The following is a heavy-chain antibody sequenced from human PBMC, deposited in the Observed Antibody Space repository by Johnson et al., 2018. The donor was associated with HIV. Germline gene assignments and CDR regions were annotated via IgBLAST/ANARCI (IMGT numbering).Heavy chain of an antibody. Sequence: VQLVESGGGLVQPGGSLRLSCAASGFTFSSYWMHWVRQAPGKGLVWVSRINSDGSSTNYADSVRGRFTISRDNSKNSLYLQMNSLRADDTALYYCARVVGAADYGFDIWGQGTMATVSS. D-gene: IGHD6-13*01. CDR3: ARVVGAADYGFDI. CDR2: INSDGSST. CDR1: GFTFSSYW. V-gene: IGHV3-74*02. J-gene: IGHJ3*02.